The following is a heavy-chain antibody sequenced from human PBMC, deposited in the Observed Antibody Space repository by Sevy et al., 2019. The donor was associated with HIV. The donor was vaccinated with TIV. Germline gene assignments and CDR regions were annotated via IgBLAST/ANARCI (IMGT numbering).Heavy chain of an antibody. V-gene: IGHV1-8*02. CDR1: GYTFGSYD. J-gene: IGHJ3*01. CDR2: MNPNTGNS. Sequence: ASVKVSCKASGYTFGSYDLNWVRQAAGQGLEYMGWMNPNTGNSVYAHEFYGRVTLIRDTSTSTAYMELSGLTSDDTAVYYCARGVYGGAFDFWGQGTMVTVSS. D-gene: IGHD2-8*01. CDR3: ARGVYGGAFDF.